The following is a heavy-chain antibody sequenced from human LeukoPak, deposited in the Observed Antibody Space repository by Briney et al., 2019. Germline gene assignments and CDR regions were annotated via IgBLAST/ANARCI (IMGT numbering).Heavy chain of an antibody. Sequence: PGGSLRLSCAASGFTFSSYSMNWVRQAPGKGLEWVSYISSSSSTIYYADSVKGRFTISRDNSKDTLYLQMNSLRAEDTAVYYCASTRNGDYGEDWGQGTLVTVSS. CDR2: ISSSSSTI. CDR3: ASTRNGDYGED. J-gene: IGHJ4*02. CDR1: GFTFSSYS. V-gene: IGHV3-48*01. D-gene: IGHD4-17*01.